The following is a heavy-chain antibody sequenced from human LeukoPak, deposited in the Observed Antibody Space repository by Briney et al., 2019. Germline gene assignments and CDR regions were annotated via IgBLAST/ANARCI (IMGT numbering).Heavy chain of an antibody. CDR3: AKVGGYDFWSGYYWDFDY. J-gene: IGHJ4*02. V-gene: IGHV3-48*01. Sequence: PGGSLRLSCAASGFTFSSYSMNWVRQAPGKGLEWVSYISSSSSTIYYADSVKGRFTISRDNAKNSLYLQMNSLRAEDTAVYYCAKVGGYDFWSGYYWDFDYWGQGTLVTVSS. D-gene: IGHD3-3*01. CDR1: GFTFSSYS. CDR2: ISSSSSTI.